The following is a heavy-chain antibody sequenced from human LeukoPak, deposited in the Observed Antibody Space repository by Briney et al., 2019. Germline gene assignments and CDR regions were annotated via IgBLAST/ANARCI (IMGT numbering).Heavy chain of an antibody. Sequence: PGGSLRLSCAVSGFTFSSSDMHWVRQATGKGLEWVAGIGTAGDTYHSSSVKGRFTISRESAKDSLYLQMNSLRAGDTAVYICVRQQVAGTGDYGMDVWGQGTTVTVS. CDR1: GFTFSSSD. CDR3: VRQQVAGTGDYGMDV. V-gene: IGHV3-13*01. J-gene: IGHJ6*02. CDR2: IGTAGDT. D-gene: IGHD6-19*01.